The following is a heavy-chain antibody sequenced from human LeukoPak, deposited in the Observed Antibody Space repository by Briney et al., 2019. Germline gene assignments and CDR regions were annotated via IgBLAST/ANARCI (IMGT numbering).Heavy chain of an antibody. CDR2: IYHSGST. Sequence: PSETLSLTCAVSGGSISSSNWWSWVRQPPGKGLEWIGEIYHSGSTNYNPSLKSRVTISVDKSKNQFSLKLSSLTAADTAVYYCARDDYYGSGLFDYWGQGTLVTVSS. D-gene: IGHD3-10*01. V-gene: IGHV4-4*02. J-gene: IGHJ4*02. CDR3: ARDDYYGSGLFDY. CDR1: GGSISSSNW.